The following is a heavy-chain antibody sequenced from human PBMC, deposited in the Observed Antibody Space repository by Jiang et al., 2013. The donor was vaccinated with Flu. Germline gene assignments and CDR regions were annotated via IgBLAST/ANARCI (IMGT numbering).Heavy chain of an antibody. V-gene: IGHV3-30-3*01. CDR3: ARDCGSGWYLGVGY. CDR2: ISYDGSNK. D-gene: IGHD6-19*01. J-gene: IGHJ4*02. CDR1: GFTFSSYA. Sequence: VQLVESGGGVVQPGRSLRLSCAASGFTFSSYAMHWVRQAPGKGLEWVAVISYDGSNKYYADSVKGRFTISRDNSKNTLYLQMNSLRAEDTAVYYCARDCGSGWYLGVGYWGQGTLVTVSS.